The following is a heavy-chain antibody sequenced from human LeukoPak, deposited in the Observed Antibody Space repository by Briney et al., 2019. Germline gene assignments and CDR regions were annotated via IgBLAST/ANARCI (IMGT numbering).Heavy chain of an antibody. CDR3: AGTYYYDSSGYSYEY. Sequence: GGSLRLSCAASGFTFSTYAMSWVRQAPGRGLEWVSGISGSGDRTDYADSVKGRFAISRDNSKNTLYVQMNSLRAEDTAVYYCAGTYYYDSSGYSYEYWGQGTLVAVSS. D-gene: IGHD3-22*01. CDR1: GFTFSTYA. V-gene: IGHV3-23*01. CDR2: ISGSGDRT. J-gene: IGHJ4*02.